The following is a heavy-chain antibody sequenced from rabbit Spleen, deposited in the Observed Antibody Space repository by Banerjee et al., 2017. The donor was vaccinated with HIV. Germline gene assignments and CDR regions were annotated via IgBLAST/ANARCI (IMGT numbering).Heavy chain of an antibody. CDR3: ARDTSSSFSSYGMDL. CDR2: ICAGISDST. J-gene: IGHJ6*01. V-gene: IGHV1S45*01. CDR1: GFSFSYSYW. Sequence: QEQLEESGGDLVKPEGSLTLTCTASGFSFSYSYWICWVRQAPGKGLEWIACICAGISDSTYYASWAKGRFTISRTSSTTVTLQMTRLTAADTATYFCARDTSSSFSSYGMDLWGPGTLVTVS. D-gene: IGHD1-1*01.